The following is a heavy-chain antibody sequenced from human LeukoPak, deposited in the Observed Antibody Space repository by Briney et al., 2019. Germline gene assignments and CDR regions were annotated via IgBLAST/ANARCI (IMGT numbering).Heavy chain of an antibody. Sequence: GGSLRLSCAASGFTFSNAYMNWVRQAPGKGLVWVSRISDGGSTTTYADSVKGRFTISRDNAKNTLYLQMNGLRAEDTAVYYCSRSAYYDGSGNYYDYWGQGTLVTVSS. CDR3: SRSAYYDGSGNYYDY. D-gene: IGHD3-22*01. J-gene: IGHJ4*02. CDR1: GFTFSNAY. V-gene: IGHV3-74*01. CDR2: ISDGGSTT.